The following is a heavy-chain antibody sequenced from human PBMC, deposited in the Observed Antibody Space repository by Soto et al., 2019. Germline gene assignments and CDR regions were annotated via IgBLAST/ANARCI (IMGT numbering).Heavy chain of an antibody. CDR1: GDSVSSNSAA. D-gene: IGHD5-18*01. Sequence: SQTLSLTCAISGDSVSSNSAAWNWIRQSPSRGLEWLGRTYYRSKWYNDYAVSVKSRITINPDTSKNQFSLQLNSVTPEDTAVYYCARDRGDTAMVEYYYYYYGMDVWGQGTTVTVSS. CDR2: TYYRSKWYN. CDR3: ARDRGDTAMVEYYYYYYGMDV. V-gene: IGHV6-1*01. J-gene: IGHJ6*02.